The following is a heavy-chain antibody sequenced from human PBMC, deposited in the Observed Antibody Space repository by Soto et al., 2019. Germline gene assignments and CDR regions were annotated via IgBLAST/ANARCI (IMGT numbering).Heavy chain of an antibody. J-gene: IGHJ4*02. CDR3: ASSLDCRYGTYFFDY. CDR1: GFTFNIYA. Sequence: GGSLRLSCAASGFTFNIYAMSWVRQAPGKGLEWVSSISGSGNTPYADSVQGRFTISRYNSKNTLYLQMNSRRAEDTAVYYCASSLDCRYGTYFFDYWGQGTLVTVSS. D-gene: IGHD3-16*02. V-gene: IGHV3-23*01. CDR2: ISGSGNT.